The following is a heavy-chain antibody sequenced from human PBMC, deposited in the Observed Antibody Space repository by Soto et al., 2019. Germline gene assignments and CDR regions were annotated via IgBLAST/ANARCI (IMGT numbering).Heavy chain of an antibody. D-gene: IGHD3-10*01. CDR3: AKVHGSGTYYNFPDY. CDR1: GFTFSTYA. J-gene: IGHJ4*02. V-gene: IGHV3-23*01. CDR2: ISDSGGST. Sequence: LRLSCAASGFTFSTYAMSWVRQAPGKGLEWVSTISDSGGSTYYADSVKGRFTISRDNSKNTLYLLMNSLSAEDTALYYCAKVHGSGTYYNFPDYWGQGTLVTVSS.